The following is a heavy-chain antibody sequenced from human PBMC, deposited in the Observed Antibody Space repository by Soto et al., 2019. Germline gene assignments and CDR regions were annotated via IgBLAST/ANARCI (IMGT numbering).Heavy chain of an antibody. Sequence: QVQLVESGGGVVQPGGSLRLSCAVSGFTFSDYGMHWVRQAPGKGLEWVAVIPPDGINKYYPDSLRGRFTISRDNSKNTLYLQMSSLRGEDTAVYYCVKPSGWYPDYWGQGTHVTVSS. J-gene: IGHJ4*02. V-gene: IGHV3-30*02. CDR1: GFTFSDYG. CDR3: VKPSGWYPDY. D-gene: IGHD6-19*01. CDR2: IPPDGINK.